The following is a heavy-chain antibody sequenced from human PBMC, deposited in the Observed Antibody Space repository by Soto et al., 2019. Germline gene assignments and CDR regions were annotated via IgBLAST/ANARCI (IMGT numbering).Heavy chain of an antibody. CDR2: IYHTGKT. J-gene: IGHJ5*02. CDR1: GGSLVSGGYY. Sequence: QVQLQESGPGLVKSSQTLSLTCTVSGGSLVSGGYYWTWIRQHPGRGLEWLGYIYHTGKTYYNPSLXXXXXXXXXXXXXXXXXXXXXXXXXXXXXXXXXXXXXXXXXXIDPWGQGTLVTVSS. CDR3: XXXXXXXXXXIDP. V-gene: IGHV4-31*01.